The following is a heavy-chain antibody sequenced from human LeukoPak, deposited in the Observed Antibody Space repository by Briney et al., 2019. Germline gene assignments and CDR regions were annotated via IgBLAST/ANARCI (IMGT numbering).Heavy chain of an antibody. V-gene: IGHV3-21*01. J-gene: IGHJ4*02. CDR2: IGSRTSYI. D-gene: IGHD3-10*01. CDR3: ARDDHYGSGSYHFDY. Sequence: KAGGSLRLSCAASGFTFSSYSMNWVRQAPGRGLEWVSSIGSRTSYIYHADSVKGRFTISRDNAKNSLYPQMNNLRDEDTAVYYCARDDHYGSGSYHFDYWGQGTRVTVSS. CDR1: GFTFSSYS.